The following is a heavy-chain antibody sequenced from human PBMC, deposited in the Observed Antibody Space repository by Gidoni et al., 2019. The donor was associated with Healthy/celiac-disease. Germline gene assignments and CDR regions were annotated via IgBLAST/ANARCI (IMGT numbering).Heavy chain of an antibody. J-gene: IGHJ5*02. CDR1: GGSISSSSYY. Sequence: QLQLQESGPGLVKPSETLSLTCTVSGGSISSSSYYWGWIRQPPGKGLEWIGSIYYSGSTYYNPSLKSRVTISVDTSKNQFSLKLSSVTAADTAVYYCARDFALYSNYLGVNWFDPWGQGTLVTVSS. CDR3: ARDFALYSNYLGVNWFDP. D-gene: IGHD4-4*01. V-gene: IGHV4-39*07. CDR2: IYYSGST.